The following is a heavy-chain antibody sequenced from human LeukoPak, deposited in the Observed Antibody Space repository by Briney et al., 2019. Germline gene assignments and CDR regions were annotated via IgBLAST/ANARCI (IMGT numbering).Heavy chain of an antibody. V-gene: IGHV4-59*01. J-gene: IGHJ5*02. CDR3: ARHNVLLWFGELSFLGWFDP. CDR2: IYYSGST. D-gene: IGHD3-10*01. CDR1: GGSISSYY. Sequence: SETLSLTCTVSGGSISSYYWSWIRQPPGKGLEWTGYIYYSGSTNYNPSLKSRVTISVDTSKNQFSLKLSSVTAADTAVYYCARHNVLLWFGELSFLGWFDPWGQGTLVTVSS.